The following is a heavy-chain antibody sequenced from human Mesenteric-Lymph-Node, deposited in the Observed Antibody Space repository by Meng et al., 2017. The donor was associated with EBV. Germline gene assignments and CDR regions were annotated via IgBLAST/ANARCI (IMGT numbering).Heavy chain of an antibody. D-gene: IGHD6-19*01. CDR2: INPNSGGT. CDR3: ARAPWPYSSGWDNFDY. V-gene: IGHV1-2*06. Sequence: QVQLVQSGAEVKKPXASVKVSCKASGYTFTGYYMHWVRQAPGQGLEWMGRINPNSGGTNYAQKFQGRVTMTRDTSISTAYMELSRLRSDDTAVYYCARAPWPYSSGWDNFDYWGQGTLVNVSS. CDR1: GYTFTGYY. J-gene: IGHJ4*02.